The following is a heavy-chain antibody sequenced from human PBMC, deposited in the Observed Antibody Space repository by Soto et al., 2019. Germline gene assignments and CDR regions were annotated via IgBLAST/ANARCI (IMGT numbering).Heavy chain of an antibody. V-gene: IGHV4-4*09. D-gene: IGHD3-3*01. J-gene: IGHJ3*02. CDR1: GGSITTYY. CDR3: ARQIGDDPFDI. CDR2: IYRTGST. Sequence: SQTLSRTCTVSGGSITTYYWNWIRQSPGKGLEWIGYIYRTGSTHYNPSLNSRAAISLGTSRNQFSLQLKSVTAADTAVYFCARQIGDDPFDIWGQGTRVTVSS.